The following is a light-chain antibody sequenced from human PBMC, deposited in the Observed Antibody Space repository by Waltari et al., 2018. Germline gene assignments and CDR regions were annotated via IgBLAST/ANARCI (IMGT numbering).Light chain of an antibody. J-gene: IGKJ4*01. CDR1: QSVSGY. V-gene: IGKV3-11*01. CDR3: QQRTNWPPT. Sequence: EIVLTQSPATLSLSPGERVTLSCRASQSVSGYLAWYQQKPGQAPRLLIYAASNRAIGIPARFRGSGSGTDFTLTISSLEPEDFAVYYCQQRTNWPPTFGGGTKVEIK. CDR2: AAS.